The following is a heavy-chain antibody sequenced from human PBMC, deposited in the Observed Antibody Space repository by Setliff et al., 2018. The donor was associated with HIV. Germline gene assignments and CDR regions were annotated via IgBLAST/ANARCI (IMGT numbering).Heavy chain of an antibody. J-gene: IGHJ3*02. Sequence: SETLSLTCTVSGGSISSGSNYWSWIRQPAGKGLEWIGHIYTSGSTNYNPSLKSRVTISVDTSKSQFYLKLSSVTAADTAVYYCARILLYDSSAYFVNAFDIWG. CDR3: ARILLYDSSAYFVNAFDI. CDR1: GGSISSGSNY. CDR2: IYTSGST. D-gene: IGHD3-22*01. V-gene: IGHV4-61*09.